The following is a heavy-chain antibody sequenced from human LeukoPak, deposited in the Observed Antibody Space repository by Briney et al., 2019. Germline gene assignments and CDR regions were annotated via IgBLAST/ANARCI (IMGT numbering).Heavy chain of an antibody. D-gene: IGHD3-22*01. J-gene: IGHJ4*02. CDR3: AREIYYYDSSGYYLDY. CDR1: GFTFSSYW. CDR2: IKQDGSEK. V-gene: IGHV3-7*01. Sequence: LAGGSLRLSCAASGFTFSSYWMSWVRQAPGKGLEWVANIKQDGSEKYYVDSVKGRFTISRDNAKNPLYLQMNSLRAEDTAVYYCAREIYYYDSSGYYLDYWGQGTLVTVSS.